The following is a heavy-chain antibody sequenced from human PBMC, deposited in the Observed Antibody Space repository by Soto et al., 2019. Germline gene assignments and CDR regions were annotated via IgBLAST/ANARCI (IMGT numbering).Heavy chain of an antibody. V-gene: IGHV2-5*02. CDR3: ARSRYDSSGYYYSFDY. Sequence: QITLKESGPTPVKPKQTLTLTCTFSGFSLSTSGAGMGWIRQPPGKALEWLALIYWDDDKRYSPSLKSRLTITKDTSKDQVVLTMTNMDPVDTATYYCARSRYDSSGYYYSFDYWGQGTLVTVSS. CDR1: GFSLSTSGAG. D-gene: IGHD3-22*01. CDR2: IYWDDDK. J-gene: IGHJ4*02.